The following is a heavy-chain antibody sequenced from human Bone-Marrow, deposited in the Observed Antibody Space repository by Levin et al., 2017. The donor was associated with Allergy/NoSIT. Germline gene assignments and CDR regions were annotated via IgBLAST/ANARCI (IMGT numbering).Heavy chain of an antibody. CDR3: ARSCGGTGSYRLKRWYYYYGMDG. CDR1: GGTFSSYA. Sequence: GASVKVSCKASGGTFSSYATSWVRQAPGQGLEWMGGIIPIFGTANYAQKFQGRVTITADKSTSTAYMELSSLRSEDTAVYYCARSCGGTGSYRLKRWYYYYGMDGWGQGTTVTVSS. J-gene: IGHJ6*02. V-gene: IGHV1-69*06. CDR2: IIPIFGTA. D-gene: IGHD1-26*01.